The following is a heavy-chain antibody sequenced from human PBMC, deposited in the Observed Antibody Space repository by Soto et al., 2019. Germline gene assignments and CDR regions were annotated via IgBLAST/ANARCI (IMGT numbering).Heavy chain of an antibody. Sequence: PSETLSLTCTVSGGSISSSTYYWGWIRQSPGKGLDWIGSIFYSGSTYFNPSFKSRVTISVDTSKNQFSLKLSSVTAADTAVYYCARVRRGYSYGYGIDYWGQGTLVTVSS. CDR1: GGSISSSTYY. V-gene: IGHV4-39*07. D-gene: IGHD5-18*01. J-gene: IGHJ4*02. CDR2: IFYSGST. CDR3: ARVRRGYSYGYGIDY.